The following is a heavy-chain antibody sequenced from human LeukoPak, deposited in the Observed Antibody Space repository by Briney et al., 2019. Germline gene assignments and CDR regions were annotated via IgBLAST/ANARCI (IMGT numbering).Heavy chain of an antibody. CDR1: GFTFSNAW. CDR2: IKSKTDGGTT. V-gene: IGHV3-15*01. J-gene: IGHJ4*02. Sequence: GGSLRLSCAASGFTFSNAWMSWVRQAPGKGLEWVGRIKSKTDGGTTDYAAPVKGRFTISRDDSKNTLYLQMNSLKPEDTAVYYCTTAYGDSFPDYWGQGTLVTVSS. D-gene: IGHD4-17*01. CDR3: TTAYGDSFPDY.